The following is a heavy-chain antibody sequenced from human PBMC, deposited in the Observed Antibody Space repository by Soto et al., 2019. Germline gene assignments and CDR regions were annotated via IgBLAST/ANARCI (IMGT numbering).Heavy chain of an antibody. V-gene: IGHV1-2*02. CDR2: INPDSGAT. J-gene: IGHJ4*02. CDR1: GYSFTGYY. D-gene: IGHD2-8*02. CDR3: ARGDYGTGGYPFPYFDY. Sequence: HEHLVQSGAEVKRPGASLKVSCKASGYSFTGYYIHWVRQAPGQGLEWMGWINPDSGATNYAQNFHGRVTLTSDTSISPASMDLTSLTSDDTAVYYCARGDYGTGGYPFPYFDYWGQGTLVIVSS.